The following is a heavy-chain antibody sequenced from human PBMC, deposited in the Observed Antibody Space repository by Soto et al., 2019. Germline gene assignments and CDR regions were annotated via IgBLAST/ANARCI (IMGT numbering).Heavy chain of an antibody. Sequence: EVQLVESGGGLVQPGGSLRLSCVASGFTFSSSSMVWVRQAPGKGLEWVSYIFASGTTIYYADSVKGRFTVSRENAQNSLSLLINNLRAEDTAVYYCARDKDWAFDSWGQGTLFTVSS. CDR1: GFTFSSSS. J-gene: IGHJ4*02. CDR3: ARDKDWAFDS. CDR2: IFASGTTI. V-gene: IGHV3-48*03. D-gene: IGHD3-9*01.